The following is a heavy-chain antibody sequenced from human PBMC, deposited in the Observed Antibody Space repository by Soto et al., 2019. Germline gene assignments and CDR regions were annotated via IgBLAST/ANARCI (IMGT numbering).Heavy chain of an antibody. V-gene: IGHV3-30*04. D-gene: IGHD3-22*01. CDR3: ARGEDFYDTNGYSPVFDY. Sequence: QVQLVESGGGVVQPGRSLRLSCSASEFTFSHYAMHWVRQAPGKGLEWVAVISHDGSKKNSTDSVKGRFTISRDNSKNTRYLQMNSLRADDTAVYYCARGEDFYDTNGYSPVFDYWGQGTLVTVSS. CDR1: EFTFSHYA. CDR2: ISHDGSKK. J-gene: IGHJ4*02.